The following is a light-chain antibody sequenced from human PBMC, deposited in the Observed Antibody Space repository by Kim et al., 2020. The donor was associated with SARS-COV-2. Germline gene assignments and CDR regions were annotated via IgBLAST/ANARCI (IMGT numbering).Light chain of an antibody. J-gene: IGKJ1*01. CDR2: GAS. Sequence: LLPEEKTTRSCRAGQRFTSTCLAWYQQKVGQAPRLLIRGASSRATGIPDRFSGSGSGTEFTLTISRLQPEDFGVYFCKSYGSSGTFGQGTKVDIK. V-gene: IGKV3-20*01. CDR3: KSYGSSGT. CDR1: QRFTSTC.